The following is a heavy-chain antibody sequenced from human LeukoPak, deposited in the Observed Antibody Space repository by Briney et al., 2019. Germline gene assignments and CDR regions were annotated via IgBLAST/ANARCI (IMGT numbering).Heavy chain of an antibody. CDR1: GFTFSSYS. Sequence: GGSLRLSCAASGFTFSSYSMNWVRQAPGKGLEWVSSISSSSSYIYYADSVKGRFTISRDNAKNSLYLQMNSLRAEDTAVYYCARDLKYSSGWYSPYYYYMDVWGKGTTVTVSS. CDR2: ISSSSSYI. J-gene: IGHJ6*03. V-gene: IGHV3-21*01. CDR3: ARDLKYSSGWYSPYYYYMDV. D-gene: IGHD6-19*01.